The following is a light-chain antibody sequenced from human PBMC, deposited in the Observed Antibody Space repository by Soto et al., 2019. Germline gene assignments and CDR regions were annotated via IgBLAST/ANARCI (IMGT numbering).Light chain of an antibody. J-gene: IGLJ2*01. V-gene: IGLV1-40*01. Sequence: QSVLTQPPSVSGAPGQRVTISCTGSSSNIGAGYDVHWYQQLPGTAPKLLIYGNSNRPSGVPDRFSGSKSGTSASLAITGLQAEAEADYYCQSYASSVSAHVVFGGGTKLTVL. CDR1: SSNIGAGYD. CDR2: GNS. CDR3: QSYASSVSAHVV.